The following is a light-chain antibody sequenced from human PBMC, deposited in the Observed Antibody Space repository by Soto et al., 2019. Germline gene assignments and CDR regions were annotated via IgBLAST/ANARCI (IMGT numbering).Light chain of an antibody. V-gene: IGKV3-20*01. Sequence: EIVLTQSPDTLSLSPGERGTLSCRASQSVRSNYLAWYQQKPGQAPRFLIYDASSRATGIPDRFSGSGSGTDFTLTISRLEPEDFVMHYCQQYGSSPLTFGGGTKVEIK. CDR2: DAS. CDR3: QQYGSSPLT. CDR1: QSVRSNY. J-gene: IGKJ4*01.